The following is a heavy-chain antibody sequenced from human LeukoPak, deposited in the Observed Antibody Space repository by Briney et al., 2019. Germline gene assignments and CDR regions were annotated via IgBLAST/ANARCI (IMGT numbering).Heavy chain of an antibody. V-gene: IGHV3-11*01. CDR1: GFTFCDYY. J-gene: IGHJ4*02. CDR2: ISNSGNTI. Sequence: PGGSLRLSCAASGFTFCDYYMTWLRQAPGKGLEGVSYISNSGNTIKEADSVKGRFTISRDNAQNSLFLQMKSLRAEDTAVYYCARYRVITNDYFDSWGQGTLVTVSS. CDR3: ARYRVITNDYFDS. D-gene: IGHD3-16*01.